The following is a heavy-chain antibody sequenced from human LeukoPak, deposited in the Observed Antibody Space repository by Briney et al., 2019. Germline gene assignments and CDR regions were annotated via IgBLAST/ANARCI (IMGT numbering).Heavy chain of an antibody. CDR2: INHSGST. V-gene: IGHV4-34*01. CDR1: GGSISSYY. J-gene: IGHJ5*02. Sequence: PSETLSLTCTVSGGSISSYYWSWIRQPPGKGLEWIGEINHSGSTNYNPSLKSRVTISVDTSKNQFSLKLSSVTAADTAVYYCARGNGYSGWFDPWGQGTLVTVSS. D-gene: IGHD5-24*01. CDR3: ARGNGYSGWFDP.